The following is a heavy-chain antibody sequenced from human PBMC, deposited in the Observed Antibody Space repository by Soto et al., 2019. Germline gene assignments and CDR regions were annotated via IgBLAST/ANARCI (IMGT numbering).Heavy chain of an antibody. CDR1: GGSVSSGSYY. CDR3: ARIIIAVAGTFDY. CDR2: IYYSGST. V-gene: IGHV4-61*01. Sequence: PSETLSLTXTVSGGSVSSGSYYWSWIRQPPGKGLEWIGYIYYSGSTNYNPSLKSRVTISVDTSKNQFSLKLSSVTAADTAVYYCARIIIAVAGTFDYWGQGTLVTVSS. J-gene: IGHJ4*02. D-gene: IGHD6-19*01.